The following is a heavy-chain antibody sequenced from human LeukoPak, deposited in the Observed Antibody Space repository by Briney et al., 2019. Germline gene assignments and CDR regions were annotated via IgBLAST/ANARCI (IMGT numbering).Heavy chain of an antibody. CDR1: GFAFSFFA. V-gene: IGHV3-53*01. J-gene: IGHJ4*02. CDR3: ATTPLVGTRGY. CDR2: IYSGGST. D-gene: IGHD1-26*01. Sequence: GGSLRLSCEASGFAFSFFAMSWVRQAPGKGLEWVSVIYSGGSTYYADSVKGRFTISRDNSKNTVYLQMNSLRAEDTAVYYCATTPLVGTRGYWGQGTLVTVSS.